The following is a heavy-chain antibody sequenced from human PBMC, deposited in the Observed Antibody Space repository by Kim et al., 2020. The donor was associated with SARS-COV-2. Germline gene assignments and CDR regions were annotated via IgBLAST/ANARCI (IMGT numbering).Heavy chain of an antibody. J-gene: IGHJ4*02. V-gene: IGHV4-39*01. CDR2: IYYSGST. D-gene: IGHD3-10*01. Sequence: SETLSLTCTVSGGSISSSSYYWGWIRQPPGKGLEWIGSIYYSGSTYYNPSLKSRVTISVDTSKNQFSLKLSSVTAAATAGYYCARLGSGLMIFDYWGQGTLVTVPS. CDR3: ARLGSGLMIFDY. CDR1: GGSISSSSYY.